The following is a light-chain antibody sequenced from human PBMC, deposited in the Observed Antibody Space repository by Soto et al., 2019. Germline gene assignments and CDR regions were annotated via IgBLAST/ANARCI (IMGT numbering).Light chain of an antibody. CDR2: GNS. CDR3: XSYDSSLSGLSGSV. V-gene: IGLV1-40*01. J-gene: IGLJ7*01. CDR1: SSNIGAGYD. Sequence: QSVLTQPPSVSGAPGQRVTISCTGSSSNIGAGYDVHWYQQLPGTAPKLLIYGNSNRPSGVPDRFSGSKSGTSASLAITGLQAXDXXXYYXXSYDSSLSGLSGSVFGGGTQLTVL.